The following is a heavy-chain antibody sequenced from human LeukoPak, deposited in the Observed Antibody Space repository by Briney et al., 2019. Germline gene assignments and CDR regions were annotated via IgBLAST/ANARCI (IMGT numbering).Heavy chain of an antibody. CDR2: IHYSGST. CDR3: ARTTMVRGTSYMDV. J-gene: IGHJ6*03. V-gene: IGHV4-59*01. D-gene: IGHD3-10*01. CDR1: GGSISYFY. Sequence: SETLSLTCAVSGGSISYFYWSWIRQPPGKGLQWIGCIHYSGSTNYNPPLKSRVTISVDTSKSRFSMKLSSVPAADTAVYYCARTTMVRGTSYMDVWGKGTTVTISS.